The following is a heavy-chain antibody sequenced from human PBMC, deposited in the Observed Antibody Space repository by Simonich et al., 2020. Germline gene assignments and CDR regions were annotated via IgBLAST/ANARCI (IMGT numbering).Heavy chain of an antibody. D-gene: IGHD7-27*01. Sequence: QVQLVESGGGVVQPGRSLRLSCAASGFTFSSYAMHWVRQAPGKGLGWGAVISYDGRNKYYPDPVKGRFTISRANSKNTLYLQMNSLRAEDTAVYYCARDRNWGWFDPWGQGTLVTVSS. CDR1: GFTFSSYA. CDR3: ARDRNWGWFDP. CDR2: ISYDGRNK. V-gene: IGHV3-30*07. J-gene: IGHJ5*02.